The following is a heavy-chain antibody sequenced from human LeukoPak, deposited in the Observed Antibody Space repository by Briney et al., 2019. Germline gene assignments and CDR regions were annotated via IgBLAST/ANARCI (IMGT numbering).Heavy chain of an antibody. J-gene: IGHJ4*02. CDR3: AKDRRAHWGYFDY. V-gene: IGHV3-23*01. D-gene: IGHD7-27*01. Sequence: GGPLRLSCAASGFTFSSYAMSWVRQAPGKGLEWVSAISGSGGSTYYADSVKGRFTISRDNSKNTLYLQMNSLRAEDTAVYYCAKDRRAHWGYFDYWGQGTLVTVSS. CDR2: ISGSGGST. CDR1: GFTFSSYA.